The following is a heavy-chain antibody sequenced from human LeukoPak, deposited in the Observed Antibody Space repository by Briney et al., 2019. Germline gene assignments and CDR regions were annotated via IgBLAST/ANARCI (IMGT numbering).Heavy chain of an antibody. CDR1: GFTFSSYA. Sequence: GGSMRLSCAPSGFTFSSYAMHWVRQAPGKGLEWVAATSYDESNKYHADSVRGRFTISRDNSKNTLYLQMNSLRGEDTAVYYCARARSSWYGSGITVAGAFDYWGQGTLVTVSS. CDR2: TSYDESNK. D-gene: IGHD6-13*01. V-gene: IGHV3-30*04. J-gene: IGHJ4*02. CDR3: ARARSSWYGSGITVAGAFDY.